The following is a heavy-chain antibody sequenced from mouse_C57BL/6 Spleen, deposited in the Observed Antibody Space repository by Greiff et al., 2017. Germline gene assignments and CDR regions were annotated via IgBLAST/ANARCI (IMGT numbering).Heavy chain of an antibody. CDR3: ARHGDYYGSSYRYYAKDY. Sequence: EVKLMESGGGLVKPGGSLNLSCAASGFTFSSYTMSWVRQTPVQRLEWVATIGVGGGNTYSPDSMKGRFTISRDNATNTLYLQMSSLRSDDTALYYSARHGDYYGSSYRYYAKDYWGQGTSVTVSS. V-gene: IGHV5-9*01. CDR1: GFTFSSYT. CDR2: IGVGGGNT. D-gene: IGHD1-1*01. J-gene: IGHJ4*01.